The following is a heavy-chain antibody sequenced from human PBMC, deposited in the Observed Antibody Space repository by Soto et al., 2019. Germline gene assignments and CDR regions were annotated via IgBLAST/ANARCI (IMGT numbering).Heavy chain of an antibody. Sequence: SDTLSLTCIVSGVSISSGDDYWSWIRQPPGKGLEWIGYIYSSGSTYCNPSLRSRATISADTSKNQFSLELTSVTAADTAVYYCARGGGYDYWGQGTLVTVSS. V-gene: IGHV4-30-4*02. D-gene: IGHD3-22*01. CDR3: ARGGGYDY. CDR2: IYSSGST. J-gene: IGHJ4*02. CDR1: GVSISSGDDY.